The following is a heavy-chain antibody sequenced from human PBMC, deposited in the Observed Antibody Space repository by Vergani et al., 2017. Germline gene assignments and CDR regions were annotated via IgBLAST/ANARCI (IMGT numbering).Heavy chain of an antibody. D-gene: IGHD3-9*01. Sequence: QVQVVQSGAEVKKSGASVKVSCKTSGYTFSNYYMHWVRQAPGQGLEWMGIINHSGGHTNYAPKFQGRVTMTRDTSTSTVYMELSSLRSEDTAIYYGARGDYGILTGYRYWGQGTLVTVSA. CDR3: ARGDYGILTGYRY. CDR1: GYTFSNYY. V-gene: IGHV1-46*03. CDR2: INHSGGHT. J-gene: IGHJ4*02.